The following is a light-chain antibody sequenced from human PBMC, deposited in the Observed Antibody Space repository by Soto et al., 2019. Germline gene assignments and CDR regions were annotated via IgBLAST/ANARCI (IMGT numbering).Light chain of an antibody. CDR2: DAS. CDR1: QSISSY. J-gene: IGKJ4*01. Sequence: EVVLTQSPDTLSLPPGERATLSCRASQSISSYLAWYQQKPGQAPRLLIYDASSRATGIPARFSGSGSGTDFTLTISSLQAEDVAVYYCQQYYSTPLTVGGGTKVDIK. CDR3: QQYYSTPLT. V-gene: IGKV3-11*01.